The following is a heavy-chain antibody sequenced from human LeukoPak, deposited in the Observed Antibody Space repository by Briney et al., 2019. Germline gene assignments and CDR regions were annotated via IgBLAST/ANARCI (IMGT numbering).Heavy chain of an antibody. V-gene: IGHV4-39*07. CDR2: IYYSGST. J-gene: IGHJ5*02. CDR1: GGSISSSSYY. D-gene: IGHD5-24*01. Sequence: SETLSLTCTVSGGSISSSSYYWGWIRQPPGKGLEWIGSIYYSGSTYYNPSLKSRVTISVDTSKNQFSLKLSSVTAADTAVYYCARGTVEMPRSGFDPWGQGTLVTVSS. CDR3: ARGTVEMPRSGFDP.